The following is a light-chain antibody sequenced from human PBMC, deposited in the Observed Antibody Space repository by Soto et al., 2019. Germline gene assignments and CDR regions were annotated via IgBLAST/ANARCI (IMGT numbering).Light chain of an antibody. J-gene: IGKJ1*01. V-gene: IGKV3-11*01. Sequence: EIVLTQSPATLSSFPGDRVTLSCRASQAVNTRLAWYQHKPGQAPRLLIYLASNRAAGVPARFSGSGSGTAFTLTISDVEPEDFAVYYCHQSQSWPRTFGQRTKVDIK. CDR1: QAVNTR. CDR3: HQSQSWPRT. CDR2: LAS.